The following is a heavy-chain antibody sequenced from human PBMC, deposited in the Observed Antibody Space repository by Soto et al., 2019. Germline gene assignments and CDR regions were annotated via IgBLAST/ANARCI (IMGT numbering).Heavy chain of an antibody. CDR3: ARDRGIRAVAGSRRTRNYYGMDV. CDR2: ISGSESST. V-gene: IGHV3-23*01. J-gene: IGHJ6*02. D-gene: IGHD6-19*01. CDR1: GFTFSNYA. Sequence: GGSLRLSCAASGFTFSNYAMSWVRQAPGKGLEWVSGISGSESSTYYADSVKGRFTISRDNAKNTLYLQMNSLRAEDTAVYYCARDRGIRAVAGSRRTRNYYGMDVWGQGTTVTVSS.